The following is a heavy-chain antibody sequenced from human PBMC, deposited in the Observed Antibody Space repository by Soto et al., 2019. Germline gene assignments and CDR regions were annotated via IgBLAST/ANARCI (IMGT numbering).Heavy chain of an antibody. CDR1: GGSISSYY. Sequence: PSETLSLTCTVSGGSISSYYWSWIRQPPGKGLEWIGYIYYSGSTNYNPSLKSRVTISVDTSKNQFSLKLSSVTAADTAVYYCARVGSADQDFDYWGQGXLVTVYS. D-gene: IGHD2-2*01. CDR3: ARVGSADQDFDY. J-gene: IGHJ4*02. V-gene: IGHV4-59*01. CDR2: IYYSGST.